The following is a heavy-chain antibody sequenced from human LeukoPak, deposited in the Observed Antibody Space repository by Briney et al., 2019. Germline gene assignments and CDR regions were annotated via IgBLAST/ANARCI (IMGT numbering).Heavy chain of an antibody. CDR2: ISYDGSNK. V-gene: IGHV3-30*18. CDR1: GFTFSSYG. J-gene: IGHJ6*02. D-gene: IGHD3-10*01. CDR3: AKDTYYYGSGSYLNYYYYGMDV. Sequence: GGSLRLSCAASGFTFSSYGMHWVRHAPGKGLEWVVVISYDGSNKYYADSVKGRFTISRDNSKNTLYLQMNSLRAEDTAVYYCAKDTYYYGSGSYLNYYYYGMDVWGQGTTVTVSS.